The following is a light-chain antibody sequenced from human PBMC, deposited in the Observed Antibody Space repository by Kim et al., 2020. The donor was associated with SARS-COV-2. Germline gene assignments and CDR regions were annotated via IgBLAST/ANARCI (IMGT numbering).Light chain of an antibody. V-gene: IGLV1-47*01. CDR3: AAWDDSLSGWV. CDR1: SSNIGSNY. J-gene: IGLJ3*02. CDR2: RNN. Sequence: QRVNISCSGSSSNIGSNYVYWYQQLPGTAPKLLIYRNNQRPSGVPDRFSGSKSGTSASLAISGLRSEDEADYYCAAWDDSLSGWVFGGGTQLTVL.